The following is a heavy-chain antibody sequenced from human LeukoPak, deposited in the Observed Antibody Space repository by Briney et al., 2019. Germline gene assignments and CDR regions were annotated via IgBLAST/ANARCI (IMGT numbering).Heavy chain of an antibody. CDR3: ATIRYDFWKRYYYYGMDV. D-gene: IGHD3-3*01. CDR2: IIPIFGTA. CDR1: GGTFSSYA. J-gene: IGHJ6*02. Sequence: SVKVSCKASGGTFSSYAISWVRQAPGQGLEWMGGIIPIFGTANYAQKFQGRVAITADESTSTAYMELSSLRSEDTAVYYCATIRYDFWKRYYYYGMDVWGQGTTVTVSS. V-gene: IGHV1-69*13.